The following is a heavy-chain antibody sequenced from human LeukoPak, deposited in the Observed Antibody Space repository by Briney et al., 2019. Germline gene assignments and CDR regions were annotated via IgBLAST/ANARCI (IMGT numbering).Heavy chain of an antibody. CDR2: IYHSGST. CDR1: GGSISSGGYY. CDR3: ARQQLGDAFDI. D-gene: IGHD6-13*01. J-gene: IGHJ3*02. V-gene: IGHV4-30-2*01. Sequence: PSETLSLTCTVSGGSISSGGYYWSWIRQPPGKGLEWIGCIYHSGSTYYNPSLKSRVTISVDRSKNQFSLKLSSVTAADTAVYYCARQQLGDAFDIWGQGTMVTVSS.